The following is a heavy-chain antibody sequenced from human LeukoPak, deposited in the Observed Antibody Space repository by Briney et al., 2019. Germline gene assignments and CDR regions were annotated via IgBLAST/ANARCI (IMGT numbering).Heavy chain of an antibody. J-gene: IGHJ4*02. Sequence: SETLSLTCTVSGGSISSSNYYWGWIRQPPGKGLEWIGSFYNSGSTYYNPSLKSRVTISVDTSRSQFSLKLTSVTAADTAVYYCARHEGYTAVAISYYFDYWGQGAPVTVSS. V-gene: IGHV4-39*01. CDR2: FYNSGST. CDR1: GGSISSSNYY. CDR3: ARHEGYTAVAISYYFDY. D-gene: IGHD3-16*02.